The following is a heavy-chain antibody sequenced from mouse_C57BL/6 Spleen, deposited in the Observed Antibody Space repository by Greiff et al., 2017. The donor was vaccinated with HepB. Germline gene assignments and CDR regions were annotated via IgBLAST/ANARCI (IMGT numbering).Heavy chain of an antibody. J-gene: IGHJ4*01. Sequence: EVKLMESGGGLVQPGGSLSLSCAASGFTFTAYYMSWVRQPPGKALEWLGFIRNKANGYTTEYSASVKGRFTISRDNSQSILYLQMNALRAEDSATYYCARYDLRAMDYWGQGTSVTVSS. CDR3: ARYDLRAMDY. V-gene: IGHV7-3*01. CDR1: GFTFTAYY. CDR2: IRNKANGYTT.